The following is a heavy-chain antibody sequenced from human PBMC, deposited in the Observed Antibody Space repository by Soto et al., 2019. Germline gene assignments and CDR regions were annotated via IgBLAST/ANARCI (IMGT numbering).Heavy chain of an antibody. CDR2: IYYSGST. CDR3: ARQGANCSGATCYLAY. V-gene: IGHV4-39*01. D-gene: IGHD2-15*01. J-gene: IGHJ4*02. Sequence: PSETLSLTCTVSGGSISSSTYYWGWIRQPPGKGLEWIGSIYYSGSTYYNPSLKSRVTISVDTSKNQFSLKLSSVTAADTAVYYCARQGANCSGATCYLAYWGQRTLVSVSS. CDR1: GGSISSSTYY.